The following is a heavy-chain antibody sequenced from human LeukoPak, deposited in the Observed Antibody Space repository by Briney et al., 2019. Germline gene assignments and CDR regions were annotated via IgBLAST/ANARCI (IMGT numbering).Heavy chain of an antibody. CDR3: AKGSYDSSGYYIQGLFDY. J-gene: IGHJ4*02. D-gene: IGHD3-22*01. CDR1: GFIFSNYD. V-gene: IGHV3-23*02. Sequence: GGSLRLSCAASGFIFSNYDMSWVRQAPGQGLEWVSGISGSGGRTYYEDSVKGRITITKDSWKNTLYLQTNNLRAEDTAVYYCAKGSYDSSGYYIQGLFDYWGQGTLVTVSS. CDR2: ISGSGGRT.